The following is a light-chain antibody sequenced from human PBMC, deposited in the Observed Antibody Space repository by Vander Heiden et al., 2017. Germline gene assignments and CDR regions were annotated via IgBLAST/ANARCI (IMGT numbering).Light chain of an antibody. J-gene: IGLJ2*01. CDR1: SSNIGAGYG. V-gene: IGLV1-40*01. CDR2: GNS. CDR3: QSYDSSLSGSVV. Sequence: QSVLTQPPSVPGAPGPRVTISCTGSSSNIGAGYGVHWYQQLPGTAPKLLIYGNSNRPSGVPDRFSGSKSGTSASLAITGLQAEDEADYYCQSYDSSLSGSVVFGGGTKLTVL.